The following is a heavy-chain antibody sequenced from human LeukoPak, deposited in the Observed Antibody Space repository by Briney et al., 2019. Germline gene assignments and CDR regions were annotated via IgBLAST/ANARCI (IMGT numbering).Heavy chain of an antibody. D-gene: IGHD6-13*01. V-gene: IGHV3-33*06. CDR3: TKDRRGPAAGTWYFDS. J-gene: IGHJ4*02. CDR1: GFTFSSYG. Sequence: GGSLRLSCAASGFTFSSYGMHWVRQAPGKGLEWVAVIWYDGSNKYYADSVRGRFTTSRDNSKNTVYLQLNSLRAGDTAIYYCTKDRRGPAAGTWYFDSWGQGTLVTVSS. CDR2: IWYDGSNK.